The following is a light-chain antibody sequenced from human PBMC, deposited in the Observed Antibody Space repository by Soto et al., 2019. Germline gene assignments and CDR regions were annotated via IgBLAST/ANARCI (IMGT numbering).Light chain of an antibody. V-gene: IGKV4-1*01. CDR3: QQYYRPWT. Sequence: DIVMTQSPDSLAVSLGERATINCKSSQSVFYSSNNKNYLAWYQQKPGQPPKLLIYWASTRESGVPDRFSGSGSGTDFTLTISSLQAEDGAVYYCQQYYRPWTFGQGTKVEIK. J-gene: IGKJ1*01. CDR1: QSVFYSSNNKNY. CDR2: WAS.